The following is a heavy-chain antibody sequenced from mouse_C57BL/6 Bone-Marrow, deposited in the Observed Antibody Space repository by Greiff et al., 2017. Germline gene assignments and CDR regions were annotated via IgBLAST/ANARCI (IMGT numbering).Heavy chain of an antibody. CDR1: GYTFTSYW. CDR2: IDPSDSYT. Sequence: QVQLQQPGAELVKPGASVKLSCKASGYTFTSYWMQWVKQRPGQGLEWIGEIDPSDSYTNYNQKFKGKATLTVDTSSSTAYMQLSSLTSEDSAVYYCARDAYWGQGTTRTVSS. V-gene: IGHV1-50*01. CDR3: ARDAY. J-gene: IGHJ2*01.